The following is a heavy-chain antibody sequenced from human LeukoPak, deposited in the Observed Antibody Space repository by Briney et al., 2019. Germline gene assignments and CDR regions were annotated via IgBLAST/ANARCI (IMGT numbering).Heavy chain of an antibody. CDR3: ARARFGELYPYYFDY. CDR2: IKQDGSEK. CDR1: GFTFSSYS. J-gene: IGHJ4*02. V-gene: IGHV3-7*01. Sequence: GGSLRLSCAASGFTFSSYSMNWVRQAPGKGLEWVANIKQDGSEKYYVDSVKGRFTISRDNAKNSLYLQMNSLRAEDTAVYYCARARFGELYPYYFDYWGQGTLVTVSS. D-gene: IGHD3-10*01.